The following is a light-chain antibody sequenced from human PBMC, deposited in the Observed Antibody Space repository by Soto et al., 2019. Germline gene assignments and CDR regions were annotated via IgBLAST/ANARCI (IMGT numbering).Light chain of an antibody. CDR2: DAS. J-gene: IGKJ1*01. V-gene: IGKV3-11*01. Sequence: EIVLTQSPATLSLSLGERATLSCRASQSVSTYLAWYQQKPGPAPRLLIYDASNRATGIPARFSGSGAGTDFTLTISSLEPEDFAVYYCQQRISWTFGQGTKVEIK. CDR3: QQRISWT. CDR1: QSVSTY.